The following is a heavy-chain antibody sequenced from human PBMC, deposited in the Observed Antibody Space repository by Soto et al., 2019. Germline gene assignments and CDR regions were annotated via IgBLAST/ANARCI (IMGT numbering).Heavy chain of an antibody. D-gene: IGHD6-13*01. CDR3: ARQVAAAGPSYYYYYMDV. Sequence: GESLKISCKGSGYSFTSYWIGWVRQMPGKGLEWMGIIYPGDSDTRYSPSFQGQVTISADKSISTAYLQWSSLKASDTALYYCARQVAAAGPSYYYYYMDVWGKGTTVTVSS. J-gene: IGHJ6*03. CDR1: GYSFTSYW. V-gene: IGHV5-51*01. CDR2: IYPGDSDT.